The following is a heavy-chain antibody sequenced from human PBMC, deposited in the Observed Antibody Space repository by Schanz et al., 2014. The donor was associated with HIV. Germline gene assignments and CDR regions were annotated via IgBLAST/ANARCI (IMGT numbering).Heavy chain of an antibody. CDR1: GYTFTKFY. D-gene: IGHD6-13*01. V-gene: IGHV1-46*01. CDR3: ASGHYTTSWYYAFDI. J-gene: IGHJ3*02. CDR2: INPSGGSA. Sequence: QVQLVQSGAEVKKPGASVKVSCKASGYTFTKFYIHWVRQAPGQGLEWMGIINPSGGSATYARTFQGRVTMTRDTSTNTVYMELSSLRSDDTALYYCASGHYTTSWYYAFDIWGQGTMVTVSS.